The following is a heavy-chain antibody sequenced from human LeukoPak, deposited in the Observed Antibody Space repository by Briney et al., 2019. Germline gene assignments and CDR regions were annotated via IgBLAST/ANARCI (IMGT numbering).Heavy chain of an antibody. CDR3: ARIAAPGLA. Sequence: SETLSLTCSVSGASIDRSTYYWGWIRQPPGKGLEWIGSVYYSGSTYYNSALKRRVTISVDTSKNQFSLKLSSVTAADTSVYFCARIAAPGLAWGQGTLVTVSS. D-gene: IGHD6-25*01. CDR1: GASIDRSTYY. J-gene: IGHJ5*02. CDR2: VYYSGST. V-gene: IGHV4-39*01.